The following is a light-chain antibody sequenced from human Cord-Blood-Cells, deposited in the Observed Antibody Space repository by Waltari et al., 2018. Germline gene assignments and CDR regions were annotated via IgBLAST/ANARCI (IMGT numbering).Light chain of an antibody. CDR2: EGS. CDR1: SSDVGRSNL. CDR3: CSYAGSSTFV. J-gene: IGLJ1*01. V-gene: IGLV2-23*01. Sequence: QSALTQPASVSGSPGQSITISCTGTSSDVGRSNLVSWYQQHPGKAPKSMIYEGSKRPSGVSNRFSGSKSGNTASLTISGLQAEDEADYYCCSYAGSSTFVFGTGTKVTVL.